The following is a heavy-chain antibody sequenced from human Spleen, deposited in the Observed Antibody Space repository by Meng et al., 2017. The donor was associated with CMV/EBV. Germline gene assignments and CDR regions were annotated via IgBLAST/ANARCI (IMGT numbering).Heavy chain of an antibody. CDR3: AREPHYYDSSGYPS. J-gene: IGHJ4*02. CDR1: GFTFSSYS. V-gene: IGHV3-48*04. Sequence: GGSLRLSCAASGFTFSSYSMNWVRQAPGKGLERVSYISSSSSTIYYADSVKGRFTISRDNAKNSLYLQMNSLRAEDTAVYYCAREPHYYDSSGYPSWGQGTLVTVSS. D-gene: IGHD3-22*01. CDR2: ISSSSSTI.